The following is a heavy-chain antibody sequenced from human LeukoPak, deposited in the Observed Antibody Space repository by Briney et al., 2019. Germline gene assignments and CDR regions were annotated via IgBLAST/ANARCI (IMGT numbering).Heavy chain of an antibody. J-gene: IGHJ6*02. CDR1: GGSISSYY. CDR2: IYTSGST. D-gene: IGHD3-10*01. V-gene: IGHV4-4*07. CDR3: ARGGSGSYTPNYYGMDV. Sequence: SETLSLTCTVSGGSISSYYWSWIRQPAGKGLEWIGRIYTSGSTNYNPSLKSQVTMSVDTSKNQFSLKLSSVTAADTAVYYCARGGSGSYTPNYYGMDVWGQGTTVTVSS.